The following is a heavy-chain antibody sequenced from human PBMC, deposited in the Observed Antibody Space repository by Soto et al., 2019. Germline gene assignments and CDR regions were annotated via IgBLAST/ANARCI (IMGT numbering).Heavy chain of an antibody. CDR2: MSHSGGT. V-gene: IGHV4-34*01. CDR1: GGSVSSGSYY. J-gene: IGHJ3*02. CDR3: ARVERGTATTVVDAFDI. Sequence: QVQLQQWGAGLLKPSETLSLTCAVYGGSVSSGSYYWSWIRQPPGKGLGWIGEMSHSGGTNFNPSLKSRVTISVDTSKNQCSLKMSFVTAADTALYYCARVERGTATTVVDAFDIWGPGTMVTVSS. D-gene: IGHD1-1*01.